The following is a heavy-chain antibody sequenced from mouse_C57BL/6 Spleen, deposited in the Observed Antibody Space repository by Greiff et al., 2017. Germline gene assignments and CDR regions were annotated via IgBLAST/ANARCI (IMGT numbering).Heavy chain of an antibody. Sequence: QVQLQQSGAELVKPGASVKISCKASGYAFSSYWMNWVKQRPGKGLEWIGQIYPGDGDTNYNGKFKGKATLTADKSSSTAYMQLSSLTSEDSAVYFCARGNYGSSWFDYWGQGTTLTVSS. CDR3: ARGNYGSSWFDY. J-gene: IGHJ2*01. CDR1: GYAFSSYW. V-gene: IGHV1-80*01. CDR2: IYPGDGDT. D-gene: IGHD1-1*01.